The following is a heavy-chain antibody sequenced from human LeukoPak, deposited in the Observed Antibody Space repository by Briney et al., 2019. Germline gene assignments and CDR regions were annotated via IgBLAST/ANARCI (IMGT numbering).Heavy chain of an antibody. Sequence: SETLSLTCTVSGGSISGYYWSWIRQPPGKGLKWIGYIYYSGSTNYNPSLKSRVTISVDTSKNQFSLRLNSVTAADTAVYYCAREGTMVRGLAFDIWGQGTMVTVSS. V-gene: IGHV4-59*01. CDR2: IYYSGST. D-gene: IGHD3-10*01. CDR1: GGSISGYY. J-gene: IGHJ3*02. CDR3: AREGTMVRGLAFDI.